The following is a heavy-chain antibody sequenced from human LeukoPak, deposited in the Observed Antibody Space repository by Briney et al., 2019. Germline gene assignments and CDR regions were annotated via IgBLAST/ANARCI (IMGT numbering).Heavy chain of an antibody. Sequence: ASVKVSCKTSGNTFTNYDINWLRQATGQGLGWMGWMNPNTGNADSAQTFQGRVTMTRNISISTAYMDPSSLRFEDTAVYYCARCTGGDCGGAFDIWGQGTMVTVSS. V-gene: IGHV1-8*01. CDR2: MNPNTGNA. CDR1: GNTFTNYD. CDR3: ARCTGGDCGGAFDI. J-gene: IGHJ3*02. D-gene: IGHD2-21*02.